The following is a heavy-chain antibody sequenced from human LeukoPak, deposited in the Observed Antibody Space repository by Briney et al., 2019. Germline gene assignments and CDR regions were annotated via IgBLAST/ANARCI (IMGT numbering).Heavy chain of an antibody. CDR1: GFNSGNYW. V-gene: IGHV3-7*01. CDR3: ARFIASPGPDAFDI. J-gene: IGHJ3*02. CDR2: IKQDGIET. D-gene: IGHD6-13*01. Sequence: GGSQRLSCAASGFNSGNYWMSWVRQAPGQRLEWLANIKQDGIETYYLDSVKGRFTISRDSARNSVYLQMNSLRADETAVYFCARFIASPGPDAFDIWGQGTLVTVSS.